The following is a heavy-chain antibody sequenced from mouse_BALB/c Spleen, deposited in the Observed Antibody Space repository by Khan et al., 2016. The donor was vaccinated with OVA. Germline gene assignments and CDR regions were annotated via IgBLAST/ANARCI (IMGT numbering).Heavy chain of an antibody. D-gene: IGHD3-3*01. V-gene: IGHV1-76*01. CDR1: GYIFTSYW. CDR2: IYPDTGNT. Sequence: QVQLKQSGTELVRPGASVKLSCKTSGYIFTSYWIHWVIQRSGQGLQWIARIYPDTGNTYYSQTFNGKASLTADKSSSPAYMHLSSLNSEDSAVYCCRREEAVYYIDYWGQGTTLTVSS. CDR3: RREEAVYYIDY. J-gene: IGHJ2*01.